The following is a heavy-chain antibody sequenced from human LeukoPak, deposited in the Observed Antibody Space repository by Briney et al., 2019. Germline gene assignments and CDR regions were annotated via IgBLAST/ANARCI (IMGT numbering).Heavy chain of an antibody. V-gene: IGHV3-7*01. J-gene: IGHJ4*02. CDR3: ARDKITGASTNDY. CDR1: GFSFTNYW. CDR2: INQDGSER. D-gene: IGHD1-14*01. Sequence: PGGSLRLSCAAPGFSFTNYWMSWVRQAPGMGLEWVAIINQDGSERYHVDSVKGRFTVSRDSAKNSLYLQMNSLRVEDTAVYYCARDKITGASTNDYWGQGTLVTVSS.